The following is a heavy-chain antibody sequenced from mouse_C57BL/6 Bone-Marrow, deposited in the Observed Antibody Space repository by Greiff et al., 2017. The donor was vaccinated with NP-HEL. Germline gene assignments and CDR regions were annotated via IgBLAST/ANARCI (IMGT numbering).Heavy chain of an antibody. CDR2: IYPGSGST. Sequence: VQLQQPGAELVKPGASVKMSCKASGYTFTSYWITWVKQRPGQGLEWIGDIYPGSGSTNYNEKFKSKATLTVDTSSSTAYMQLSSLTSEDSAVYYCARSGGYDYLFDYWGQGTTLTVSS. CDR1: GYTFTSYW. CDR3: ARSGGYDYLFDY. V-gene: IGHV1-55*01. D-gene: IGHD2-4*01. J-gene: IGHJ2*01.